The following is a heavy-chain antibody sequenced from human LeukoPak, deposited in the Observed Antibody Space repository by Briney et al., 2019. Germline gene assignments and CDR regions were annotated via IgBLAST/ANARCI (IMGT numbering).Heavy chain of an antibody. J-gene: IGHJ4*02. CDR2: ISAYNGNT. V-gene: IGHV1-18*01. D-gene: IGHD2-2*02. CDR1: GYTFTSYG. CDR3: ARSFPHVVVVPAAIPLDY. Sequence: ASVKVSCKASGYTFTSYGLSWVRQAPGQGLEWMGWISAYNGNTNYAQKLQGRVTITTDTSTSTAYMELRSLRSDDTAVYYCARSFPHVVVVPAAIPLDYWGQGTLVTVSS.